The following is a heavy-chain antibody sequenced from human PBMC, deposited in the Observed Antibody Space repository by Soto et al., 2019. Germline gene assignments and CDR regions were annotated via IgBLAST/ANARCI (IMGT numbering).Heavy chain of an antibody. Sequence: QVQLVQSGAEVKKPGSSVRVSCKASGGTLRNYGISWVRQAPGQGREWMGGIIPVFGTANYAQKFQGRVTITADESTSPVYMDVTSLRSEDTAVYYCARGDATKIVVTTYYGMDVWGQGTTVTVSS. V-gene: IGHV1-69*12. CDR3: ARGDATKIVVTTYYGMDV. J-gene: IGHJ6*02. CDR2: IIPVFGTA. CDR1: GGTLRNYG. D-gene: IGHD3-22*01.